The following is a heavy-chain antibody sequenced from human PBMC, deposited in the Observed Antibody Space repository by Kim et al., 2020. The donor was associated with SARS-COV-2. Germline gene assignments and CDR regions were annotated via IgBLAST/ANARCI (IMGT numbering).Heavy chain of an antibody. D-gene: IGHD3-10*01. CDR2: TM. V-gene: IGHV3-48*02. CDR3: AKDLWFGFDY. Sequence: TMYYANSVKGRVTISRDNAKNSMYMQMNSLRDDDTAVYYCAKDLWFGFDYWGQGTLVTVSS. J-gene: IGHJ4*02.